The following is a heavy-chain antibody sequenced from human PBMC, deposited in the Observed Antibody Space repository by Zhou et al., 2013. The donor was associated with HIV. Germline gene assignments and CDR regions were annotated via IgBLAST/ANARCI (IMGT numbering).Heavy chain of an antibody. CDR2: IIPILGIA. D-gene: IGHD3-3*01. Sequence: QVQLVQSGAEVKKPGSSVKVSCKASGGTFSSYAISWVRQAPGQGLEWMGRIIPILGIANYAQKFQGRVTITADKSTSTAYMELSSLRSEDTAVYYCARRGYDFWSGSYYYYMDVWGKGTTVTVSS. CDR3: ARRGYDFWSGSYYYYMDV. V-gene: IGHV1-69*04. J-gene: IGHJ6*03. CDR1: GGTFSSYA.